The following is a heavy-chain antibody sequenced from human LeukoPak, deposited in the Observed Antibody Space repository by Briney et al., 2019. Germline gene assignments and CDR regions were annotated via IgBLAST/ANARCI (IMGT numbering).Heavy chain of an antibody. J-gene: IGHJ2*01. CDR1: GYTFSSYG. D-gene: IGHD5-18*01. CDR2: ISAYNDNT. CDR3: ARLDTAMVYWYLDL. V-gene: IGHV1-18*01. Sequence: GASVKVSCKASGYTFSSYGISWVRQAPGQGLEWMGWISAYNDNTNYAQKFQGRVTMTTDASTSTGYMELRSLRSDDTAVYYCARLDTAMVYWYLDLWGRGTLVTVSS.